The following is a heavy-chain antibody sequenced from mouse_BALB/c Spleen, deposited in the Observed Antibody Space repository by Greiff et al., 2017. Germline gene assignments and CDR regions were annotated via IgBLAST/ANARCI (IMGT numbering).Heavy chain of an antibody. CDR1: GFTFSSYY. J-gene: IGHJ4*01. V-gene: IGHV5-6-2*01. CDR3: ARHVWDYAMDY. CDR2: INSNGGST. Sequence: EVKLQESGGGLVKLGGSLKLSCAASGFTFSSYYMSWVRQTPEKRLELVAAINSNGGSTYYPDTVKGRFTISRDNAKNTLYLQMSSLKSEDTALYYCARHVWDYAMDYWGQGTSVTVSS.